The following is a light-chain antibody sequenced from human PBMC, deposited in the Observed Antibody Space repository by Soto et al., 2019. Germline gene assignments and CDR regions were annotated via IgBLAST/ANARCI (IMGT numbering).Light chain of an antibody. J-gene: IGKJ1*01. CDR1: QGISTW. Sequence: DIQMTQSPSTLSASVGDTVTITCRASQGISTWLACYQQKQGKAPKLLIYKASTLQIGVPSRFSGIGSGTEFTLTISSLQPDDFATYYCQQYNFYSRTFGQGTKVEIK. V-gene: IGKV1-5*03. CDR3: QQYNFYSRT. CDR2: KAS.